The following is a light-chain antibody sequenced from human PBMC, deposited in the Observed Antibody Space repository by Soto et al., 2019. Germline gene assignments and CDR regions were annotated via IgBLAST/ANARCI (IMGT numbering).Light chain of an antibody. V-gene: IGKV4-1*01. J-gene: IGKJ2*01. Sequence: DIVMTQSPDSLAVSLGERATINCKSSQSVLYSSNNKNYLAWYQQKPGQSPKLLIYWASTRESGVPDRFSGSGSGTDFTFTISSLQAEDVAVYYCQQYYSAPHTFGQGTKLEIK. CDR2: WAS. CDR1: QSVLYSSNNKNY. CDR3: QQYYSAPHT.